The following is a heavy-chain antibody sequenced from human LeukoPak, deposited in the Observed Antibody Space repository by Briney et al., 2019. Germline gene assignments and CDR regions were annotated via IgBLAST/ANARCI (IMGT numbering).Heavy chain of an antibody. CDR2: ISAYNGNT. CDR3: AREVNYAVRGVVDY. V-gene: IGHV1-18*01. Sequence: ASVKVSCKASGYTFTSYGISWVRQAPGQGLEWMGWISAYNGNTNYAQKLQGRVTITTDTSTSTAYMELRSLRSDDTAVYYCAREVNYAVRGVVDYWGQGTLVTVSS. CDR1: GYTFTSYG. D-gene: IGHD3-10*01. J-gene: IGHJ4*02.